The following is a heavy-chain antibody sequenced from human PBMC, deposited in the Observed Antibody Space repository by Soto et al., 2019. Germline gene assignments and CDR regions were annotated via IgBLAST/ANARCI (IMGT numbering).Heavy chain of an antibody. CDR2: ISSSGSTI. V-gene: IGHV3-11*01. CDR1: GFTFSDYY. Sequence: RLSCAASGFTFSDYYMSWIRQAPGKGLEWVSYISSSGSTIYYADSVKGRFTISRDNAKNSLYLQMNSLRAEDTAVYYCARETGTTSKDWFDPWGQGTLVTVSS. CDR3: ARETGTTSKDWFDP. J-gene: IGHJ5*02. D-gene: IGHD1-1*01.